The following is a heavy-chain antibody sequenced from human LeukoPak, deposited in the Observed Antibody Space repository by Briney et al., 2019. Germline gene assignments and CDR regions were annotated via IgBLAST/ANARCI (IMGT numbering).Heavy chain of an antibody. V-gene: IGHV3-23*01. CDR1: GFTFSSYA. Sequence: GGSLRLSCAASGFTFSSYAMSWVRQAPGKELEWVSAISGSGGSTYYADSVKGRFTISRDNSKNTLYLQMNSLRAEDTAVYYCARDSASGDASDIWGQGTMVTVSS. CDR3: ARDSASGDASDI. J-gene: IGHJ3*02. CDR2: ISGSGGST.